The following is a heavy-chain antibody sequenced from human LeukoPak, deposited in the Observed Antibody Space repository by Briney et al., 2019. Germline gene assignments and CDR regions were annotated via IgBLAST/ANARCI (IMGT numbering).Heavy chain of an antibody. D-gene: IGHD2-2*01. CDR2: ISGSGDNT. V-gene: IGHV3-23*01. J-gene: IGHJ6*03. Sequence: GGSLRLSCTASGFTFSSYAMTWVRQAPGKGLEWVSSISGSGDNTCYVDSLKGRFTISRDNSENTLYLQMNSLRAEDTAIYYCAKESVDARGYTDVWGKGTTVTVSS. CDR1: GFTFSSYA. CDR3: AKESVDARGYTDV.